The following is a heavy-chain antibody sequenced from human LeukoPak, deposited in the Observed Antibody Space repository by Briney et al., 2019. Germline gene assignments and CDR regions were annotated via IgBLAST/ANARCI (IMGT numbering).Heavy chain of an antibody. CDR1: TFGDCG. V-gene: IGHV4-30-2*01. CDR3: ARGTYGSGSYYLDY. Sequence: TFGDCGMSWVRQAPGKGLEWIGYIYHSGSTYYNPSLKSRVTISVDRSKNQFSLKLSSVTAADTAVYYCARGTYGSGSYYLDYWGQGTLVTVSS. D-gene: IGHD3-10*01. CDR2: IYHSGST. J-gene: IGHJ4*02.